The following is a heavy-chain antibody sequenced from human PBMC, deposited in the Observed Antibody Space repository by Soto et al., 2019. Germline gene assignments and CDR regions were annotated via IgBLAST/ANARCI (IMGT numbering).Heavy chain of an antibody. CDR2: FDGRA. V-gene: IGHV3-23*01. J-gene: IGHJ5*02. CDR3: ARDAVTGNGEWDWFAP. Sequence: ESGGGLVQPGGSLRLSCVASGFSVDDYALNWVRQAPGKGLEWVASFDGRAYYADSVKGRFTISRDRSKNTLDLQMSSLRAEDTAKYFCARDAVTGNGEWDWFAPWGQGTQVAV. D-gene: IGHD6-19*01. CDR1: GFSVDDYA.